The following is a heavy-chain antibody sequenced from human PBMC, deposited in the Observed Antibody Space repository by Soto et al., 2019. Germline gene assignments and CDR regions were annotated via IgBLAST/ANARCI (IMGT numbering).Heavy chain of an antibody. Sequence: SETLSLTCTVSGGSISSGGYYWSWIRQHPGKGLEWIGYIYYSGSTYYNPSLKSRVTISVDTSKNQFSLKLSSVTAADTAVYYCARGGFGGTTGTPREYYFDYWGQGTLVTVSS. CDR3: ARGGFGGTTGTPREYYFDY. D-gene: IGHD1-1*01. V-gene: IGHV4-31*03. J-gene: IGHJ4*02. CDR2: IYYSGST. CDR1: GGSISSGGYY.